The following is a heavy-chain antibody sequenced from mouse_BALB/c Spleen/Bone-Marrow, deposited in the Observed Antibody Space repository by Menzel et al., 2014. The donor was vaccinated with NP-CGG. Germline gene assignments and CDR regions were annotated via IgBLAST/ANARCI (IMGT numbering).Heavy chain of an antibody. D-gene: IGHD2-10*02. V-gene: IGHV5-6*01. Sequence: EVQRVESGGDLVKPGGFLKLSCAVSGFTFSSYGMSWVRQTPDKRLEWVATISSGGSYIYYPDSVKGRFTISRDNGKNPLYLQMNSLKSEDKAMYYCARRGYGNSYWYFDVWGAGTTVTVSS. CDR2: ISSGGSYI. CDR1: GFTFSSYG. J-gene: IGHJ1*01. CDR3: ARRGYGNSYWYFDV.